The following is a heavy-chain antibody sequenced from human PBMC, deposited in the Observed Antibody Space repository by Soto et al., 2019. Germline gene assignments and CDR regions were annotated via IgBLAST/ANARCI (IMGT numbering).Heavy chain of an antibody. J-gene: IGHJ4*02. CDR1: GFTLSSSS. V-gene: IGHV3-48*01. CDR2: IRSYTSVT. CDR3: GRVAERGYYSVEY. D-gene: IGHD3-22*01. Sequence: EVQLVESGGILVQPGGSLRLSCAASGFTLSSSSMNWVRQAPGKGLEWVSYIRSYTSVTSYADSVKGRFTITRDNAKVSLYLQVTRLGVEDTAVYSWGRVAERGYYSVEYCGQGTLVTVS.